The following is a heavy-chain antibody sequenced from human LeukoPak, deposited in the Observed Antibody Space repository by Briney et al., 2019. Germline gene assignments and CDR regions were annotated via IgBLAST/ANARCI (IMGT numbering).Heavy chain of an antibody. D-gene: IGHD1-26*01. CDR1: GGSISSYY. CDR2: VYYTGST. Sequence: SETLSLTCTVSGGSISSYYWSWVRQPPGKGLEWIGFVYYTGSTNYSPSLKSRVTISVDTSKNQFSLKLRSVTAADTAVYYCARDSIVGATGGGYYFDYWGQGILVTVSS. J-gene: IGHJ4*02. V-gene: IGHV4-59*01. CDR3: ARDSIVGATGGGYYFDY.